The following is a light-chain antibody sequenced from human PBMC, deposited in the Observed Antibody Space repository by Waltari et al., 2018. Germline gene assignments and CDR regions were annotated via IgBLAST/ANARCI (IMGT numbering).Light chain of an antibody. J-gene: IGKJ2*01. CDR3: QQSYNTHPDT. CDR1: QSISSN. Sequence: DIQITQSPSSLSASVGDRVTMTCRASQSISSNLNWYQQKPGRAPKLLIYLASTLQSGVPSRFSGSGSGTDFTLTISSLQPEDVATYYCQQSYNTHPDTFGQGTKLEIK. V-gene: IGKV1-39*01. CDR2: LAS.